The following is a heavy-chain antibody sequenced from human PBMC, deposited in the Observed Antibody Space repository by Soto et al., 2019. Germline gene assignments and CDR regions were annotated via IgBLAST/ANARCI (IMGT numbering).Heavy chain of an antibody. Sequence: ASVKVSCKASGYTFTSYDINWVRQATGQGLEWMGWMNPNSGNTGYAQKFQGRVTMTRNTSISTAYMELSSLRSEDTAVYYCARTYSSSWYEYYYYYGMDVWGQGTTVTVSS. CDR3: ARTYSSSWYEYYYYYGMDV. V-gene: IGHV1-8*01. D-gene: IGHD6-13*01. CDR2: MNPNSGNT. J-gene: IGHJ6*02. CDR1: GYTFTSYD.